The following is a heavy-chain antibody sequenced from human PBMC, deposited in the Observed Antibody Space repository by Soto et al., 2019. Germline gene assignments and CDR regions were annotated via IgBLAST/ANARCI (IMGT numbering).Heavy chain of an antibody. CDR3: ARDSATVTTSTFDY. CDR1: GGSISSGNYY. J-gene: IGHJ4*02. V-gene: IGHV4-31*03. CDR2: IYYSGSP. Sequence: QVQLQESGPGLVTPSQTLSLTCTVSGGSISSGNYYWSWIRQHPGKGLEWIGYIYYSGSPYYNPSFKRRVPIAVDTSKNQFSLKLSSVTAADTAVYYCARDSATVTTSTFDYWGQGTLVTVSS. D-gene: IGHD4-17*01.